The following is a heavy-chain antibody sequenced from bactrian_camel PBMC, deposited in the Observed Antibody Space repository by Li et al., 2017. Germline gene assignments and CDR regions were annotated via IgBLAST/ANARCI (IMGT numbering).Heavy chain of an antibody. CDR2: ISTGGGKT. J-gene: IGHJ4*01. Sequence: DVQLVESGGGLVQPGGSLRLSCAVSGFASSSYAMSWVRQAPGKGLEWVSSISTGGGKTYYAEPVKGRFTISRDNAKNTLYLQLNSLKTEDTAMYYCAAELPACDRPSSANPLSAPAYWGQGTQVTVS. V-gene: IGHV3S31*01. CDR3: AAELPACDRPSSANPLSAPAY. D-gene: IGHD6*01. CDR1: GFASSSYA.